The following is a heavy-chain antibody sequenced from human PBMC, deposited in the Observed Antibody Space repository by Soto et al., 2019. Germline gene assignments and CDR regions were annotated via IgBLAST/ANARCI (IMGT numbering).Heavy chain of an antibody. CDR3: AGPYSGSNHYCDY. J-gene: IGHJ4*02. Sequence: GDSLKISCKGSGYNFSKYWIGWVRQMPGKGLEWMGIIWPGDSDTRYGPSFQGQVNISVDKSNTTAYLHLRSLKASATAIYFCAGPYSGSNHYCDYWGQGTQVTVAS. CDR2: IWPGDSDT. V-gene: IGHV5-51*01. D-gene: IGHD1-26*01. CDR1: GYNFSKYW.